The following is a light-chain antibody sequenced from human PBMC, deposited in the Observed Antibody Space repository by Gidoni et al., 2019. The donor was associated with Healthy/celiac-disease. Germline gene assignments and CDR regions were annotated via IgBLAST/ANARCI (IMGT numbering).Light chain of an antibody. CDR1: NIGSKN. CDR3: QVWDSNTVV. J-gene: IGLJ1*01. V-gene: IGLV3-9*01. CDR2: RNS. Sequence: SSKLTQPLSVSAALGQTARITCGGNNIGSKNVHWYQQKPGQAPVMVIYRNSNRPSGIPERFSGSNSGNTATLTISRAQAGDEADYYCQVWDSNTVVFATGTKVTVL.